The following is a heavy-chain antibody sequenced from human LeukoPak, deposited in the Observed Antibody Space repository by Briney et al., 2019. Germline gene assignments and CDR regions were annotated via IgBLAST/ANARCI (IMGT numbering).Heavy chain of an antibody. D-gene: IGHD3-10*02. J-gene: IGHJ6*04. CDR3: AELGITMIGGV. V-gene: IGHV3-23*01. CDR1: GFTFANYA. CDR2: ISDSGGNT. Sequence: PGGSLTLSCAASGFTFANYAMSWVRQAPGKGLKWASAISDSGGNTYSADSVRGRFTISRDNAKNSLYLQMNSLRAEDTAVYYCAELGITMIGGVWGKGTTVTISS.